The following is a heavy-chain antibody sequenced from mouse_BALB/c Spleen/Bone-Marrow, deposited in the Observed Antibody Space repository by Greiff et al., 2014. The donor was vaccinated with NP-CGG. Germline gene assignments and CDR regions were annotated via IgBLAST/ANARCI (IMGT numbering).Heavy chain of an antibody. D-gene: IGHD1-1*01. Sequence: VHVKQSGPELVKPGASVKISCKASGYSFTGYFMNWVMQSHGKSLEWIGRINPYNGDTLYNQKFKGKATLTVDKSSSTAHMELRSLASEDSAVYYCAREGGYYYGSSPYFDVWGAGTTVTVSS. CDR3: AREGGYYYGSSPYFDV. V-gene: IGHV1-20*02. J-gene: IGHJ1*01. CDR1: GYSFTGYF. CDR2: INPYNGDT.